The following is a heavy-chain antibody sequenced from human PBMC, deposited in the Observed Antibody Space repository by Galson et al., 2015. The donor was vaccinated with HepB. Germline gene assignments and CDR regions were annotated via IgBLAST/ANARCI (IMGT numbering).Heavy chain of an antibody. D-gene: IGHD6-19*01. J-gene: IGHJ4*02. CDR2: ISNSGGST. V-gene: IGHV3-23*01. CDR1: GFTFSSYA. Sequence: SLRLSCAASGFTFSSYAMSWVRQAPGKGLEWVSGISNSGGSTYYADSVKGRFTISRDNSKNTLYLQMNSLRAEDTAVYYCAKDFMGGWRIFDYWGQGTLVTVSS. CDR3: AKDFMGGWRIFDY.